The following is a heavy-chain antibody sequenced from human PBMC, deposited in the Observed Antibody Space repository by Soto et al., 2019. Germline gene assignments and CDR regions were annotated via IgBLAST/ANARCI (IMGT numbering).Heavy chain of an antibody. CDR2: IYYSGST. CDR3: ARDRLMATAGTARHYFGLDV. CDR1: GGSIRSGGYY. D-gene: IGHD5-18*01. V-gene: IGHV4-31*03. Sequence: SETLSLTCTVSGGSIRSGGYYWSWVRQSPRRSLEWIGNIYYSGSTYYNPSLKSRLTISVDTSKNQFSLNLSSVTAADTAVYYCARDRLMATAGTARHYFGLDVWGQGTTVTVSS. J-gene: IGHJ6*02.